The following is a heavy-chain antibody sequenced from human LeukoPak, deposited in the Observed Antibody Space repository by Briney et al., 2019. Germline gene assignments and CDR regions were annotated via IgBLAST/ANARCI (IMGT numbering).Heavy chain of an antibody. Sequence: QPGGSLRLSCAASGLPFSNYAMHWVRQAPGKELEWVAVVSYDGSDKSYAGSVKGRFTISRDNSKNTLYLQMNSLRAEDTAVYYCARTPLEYGGYNFGGFDYWGQGTLVTVSS. V-gene: IGHV3-30*14. J-gene: IGHJ4*02. CDR2: VSYDGSDK. CDR3: ARTPLEYGGYNFGGFDY. D-gene: IGHD5-24*01. CDR1: GLPFSNYA.